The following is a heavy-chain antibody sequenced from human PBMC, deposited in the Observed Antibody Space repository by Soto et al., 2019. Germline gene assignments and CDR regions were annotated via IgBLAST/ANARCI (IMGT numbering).Heavy chain of an antibody. CDR3: ARFAVAARPRWYNWFDP. D-gene: IGHD6-19*01. CDR2: MNPNSGET. J-gene: IGHJ5*02. CDR1: GYTFTDYD. Sequence: QEQLVQSGAEVKKPGAAVKVSCKTSGYTFTDYDINWVRQATGKGLEWIGWMNPNSGETGYAQKFQGSVTMSRSASLRTVYLELSSLRSEDTAVYYCARFAVAARPRWYNWFDPWGQGTLVTVSS. V-gene: IGHV1-8*01.